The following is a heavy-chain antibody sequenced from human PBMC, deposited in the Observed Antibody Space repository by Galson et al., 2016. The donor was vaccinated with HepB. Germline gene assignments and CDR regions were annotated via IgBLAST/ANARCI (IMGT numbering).Heavy chain of an antibody. V-gene: IGHV1-3*04. Sequence: SCKASGYTFTLSTIHWVRQAPGQSLEWMGWINTGNTKYSEKFQGRVTITRDTSASTAYMELSSLRSEDTAIYYCARQDSDSSGLDAWFDSWGHGTLVTVSS. CDR3: ARQDSDSSGLDAWFDS. D-gene: IGHD3-22*01. CDR2: INTGNT. J-gene: IGHJ5*01. CDR1: GYTFTLST.